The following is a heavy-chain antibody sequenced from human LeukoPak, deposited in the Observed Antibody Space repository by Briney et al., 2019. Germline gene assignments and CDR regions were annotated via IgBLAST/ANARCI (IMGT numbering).Heavy chain of an antibody. V-gene: IGHV3-23*01. CDR2: ISGRGGST. CDR1: GFTFSNYA. Sequence: GGSLRLSCTVSGFTFSNYAMNWVRQAPGKGLEWVSGISGRGGSTYYAVSAEGRFTISTDNSKNTVYLQLNSLRAEDTALYYCARAEGGGPQNFDYWGQGTLVTVPS. CDR3: ARAEGGGPQNFDY. D-gene: IGHD3-16*01. J-gene: IGHJ4*02.